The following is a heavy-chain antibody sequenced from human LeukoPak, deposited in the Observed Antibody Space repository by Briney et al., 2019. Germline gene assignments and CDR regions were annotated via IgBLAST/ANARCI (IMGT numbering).Heavy chain of an antibody. CDR1: GGSFSGYY. D-gene: IGHD5-18*01. Sequence: SETLSLTCAVYGGSFSGYYWSWIRQPPGKGLEWIGEINHSGSTNYNPSLKSRVTISVVTSKNQFSLKLSSVTAADTAVYYCARTWIQLWPFDYWGQGTLVTVSS. CDR3: ARTWIQLWPFDY. J-gene: IGHJ4*02. V-gene: IGHV4-34*01. CDR2: INHSGST.